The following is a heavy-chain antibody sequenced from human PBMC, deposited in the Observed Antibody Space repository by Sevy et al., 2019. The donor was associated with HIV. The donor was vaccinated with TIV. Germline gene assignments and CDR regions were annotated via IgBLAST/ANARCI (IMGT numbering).Heavy chain of an antibody. CDR3: ARDRYYYDSSDYAFDI. CDR1: GGSISSYY. D-gene: IGHD3-22*01. Sequence: SETLSLTCTVSGGSISSYYWSWIRQPPGKGLEWIGYIYYSGSTNYNPSLKSRVTISVDTSKNQFSLKLSSVTAADTAVYYCARDRYYYDSSDYAFDIWGQGTMVTVSS. V-gene: IGHV4-59*01. J-gene: IGHJ3*02. CDR2: IYYSGST.